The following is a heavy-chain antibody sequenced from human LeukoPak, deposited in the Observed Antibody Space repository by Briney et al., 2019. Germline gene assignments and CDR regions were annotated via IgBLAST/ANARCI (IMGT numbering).Heavy chain of an antibody. J-gene: IGHJ4*02. D-gene: IGHD1-26*01. CDR3: ARLASGSRDY. CDR2: IYSGGST. V-gene: IGHV3-53*01. CDR1: GFTVSSNY. Sequence: GGSLRLSCAASGFTVSSNYMSWVRQAPGRGLEWVSVIYSGGSTYYADSVKGRFTISRDNSKNTLYLQMNSLRAEDTAVYYCARLASGSRDYWGQGTLVTVSS.